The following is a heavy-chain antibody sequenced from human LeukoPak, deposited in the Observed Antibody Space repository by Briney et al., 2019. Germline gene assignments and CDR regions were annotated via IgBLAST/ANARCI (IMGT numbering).Heavy chain of an antibody. D-gene: IGHD3-3*01. CDR1: GFTFSSYG. CDR2: ISYDGSNK. CDR3: AKGRGYDFWSGYSSFDY. J-gene: IGHJ4*02. Sequence: GGSLRLSCAASGFTFSSYGMHWVRQAPGKGLEWVAVISYDGSNKYYADSVKGRFTISRDNSKNTLHLQMNSLRAEDTAVYYCAKGRGYDFWSGYSSFDYWGQGTLVTVSS. V-gene: IGHV3-30*18.